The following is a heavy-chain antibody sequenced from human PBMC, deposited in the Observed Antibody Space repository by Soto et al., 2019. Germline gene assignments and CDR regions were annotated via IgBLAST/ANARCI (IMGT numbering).Heavy chain of an antibody. J-gene: IGHJ3*02. Sequence: KVSCKGSGYSFTSYWIGWVRQMPGKGLEWMGIIYPGDSDTRYSPSFQGQVTISADKSISTAYLQWSSLKASDTAMYYCARPKYYYDSSGAPGAFDIWGQGTMVTVSS. CDR2: IYPGDSDT. D-gene: IGHD3-22*01. CDR3: ARPKYYYDSSGAPGAFDI. V-gene: IGHV5-51*01. CDR1: GYSFTSYW.